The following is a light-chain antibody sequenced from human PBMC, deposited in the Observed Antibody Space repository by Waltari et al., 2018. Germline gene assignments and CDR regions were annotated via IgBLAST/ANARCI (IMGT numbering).Light chain of an antibody. CDR2: GSS. J-gene: IGKJ1*01. CDR1: QSVSSN. Sequence: EIVMTQSPATLSVSPGERATLSCSASQSVSSNLYWYQQKPGQAPRLLIYGSSTRATGIPAMFSGSGSGTEFTLTISSLQSEDFAVYYCQQYNNWRTFGQGTKVEIK. CDR3: QQYNNWRT. V-gene: IGKV3-15*01.